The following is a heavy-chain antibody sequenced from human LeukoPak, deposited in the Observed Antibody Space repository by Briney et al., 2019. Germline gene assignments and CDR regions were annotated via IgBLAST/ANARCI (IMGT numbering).Heavy chain of an antibody. CDR2: IYYSGST. J-gene: IGHJ2*01. D-gene: IGHD3-22*01. Sequence: SETLSPTCTVSGGSISSYYWSWIRQPPGKGLEWIGYIYYSGSTNYNPSLKSRVTISVDTSKNQFSLKLSSVTAADTAVYYCARWYYYDSSYWYFDLWGRGTLVTVSS. CDR3: ARWYYYDSSYWYFDL. V-gene: IGHV4-59*01. CDR1: GGSISSYY.